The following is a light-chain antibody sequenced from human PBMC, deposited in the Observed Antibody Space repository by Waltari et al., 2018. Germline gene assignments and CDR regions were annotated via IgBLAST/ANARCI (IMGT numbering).Light chain of an antibody. J-gene: IGKJ4*01. Sequence: DIVMTPSPDSLAVSLGERATINCKSSQSVLYSSNNKNYLAWYQQKPGQPPKLLIYWASTRESGVPDRFSGSGSGTDFTITISSLQAEDVAVYYCQQYYSTPLTFGGGTKVEIK. V-gene: IGKV4-1*01. CDR2: WAS. CDR3: QQYYSTPLT. CDR1: QSVLYSSNNKNY.